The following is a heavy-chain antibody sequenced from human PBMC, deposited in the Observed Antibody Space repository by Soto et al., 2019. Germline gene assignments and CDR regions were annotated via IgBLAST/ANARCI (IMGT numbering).Heavy chain of an antibody. V-gene: IGHV1-8*01. CDR3: ARKDHNWKSAGMDV. J-gene: IGHJ6*02. D-gene: IGHD1-20*01. CDR2: MNPNSGNT. Sequence: ASVKVSCKASGYTFTSYDINWVRQATGQGLEWMGWMNPNSGNTGYAQKFQGRVTMTRNTSISTAYMELSSLRSEDTAVYYCARKDHNWKSAGMDVWGQGTTVTVSS. CDR1: GYTFTSYD.